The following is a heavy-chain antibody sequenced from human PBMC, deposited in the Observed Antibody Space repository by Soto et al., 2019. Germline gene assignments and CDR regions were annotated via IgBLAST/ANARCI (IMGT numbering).Heavy chain of an antibody. CDR1: GFTVSSNY. V-gene: IGHV3-53*01. J-gene: IGHJ6*02. CDR2: IYSGDTT. CDR3: ARDLRTLYGMDV. Sequence: EVQLVESGGGLIQPGWSLRLFCAASGFTVSSNYMSWVRQAPGKGLEWVSVIYSGDTTYYADSVKGRFTISRDHSKNTLYLQMNSLRAEDTAVYYCARDLRTLYGMDVWGQGTTVTVSS.